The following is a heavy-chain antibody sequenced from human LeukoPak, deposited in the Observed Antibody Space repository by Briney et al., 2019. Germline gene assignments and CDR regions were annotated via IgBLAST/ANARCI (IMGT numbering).Heavy chain of an antibody. CDR1: GYSISSGYY. CDR2: IYHSGST. CDR3: ARYGDYVGFDY. D-gene: IGHD4-17*01. Sequence: PSETLSLTCTVSGYSISSGYYWGWIRQPPGKGLEWIGSIYHSGSTYYNPSLKSRVTISVDTSKNQFSLKLSSVTAADTAVYYCARYGDYVGFDYWGQGTLVTVSS. V-gene: IGHV4-38-2*02. J-gene: IGHJ4*02.